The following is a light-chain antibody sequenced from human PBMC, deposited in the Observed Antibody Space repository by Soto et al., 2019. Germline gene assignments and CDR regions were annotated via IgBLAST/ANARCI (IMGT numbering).Light chain of an antibody. CDR3: QQYYSYPRT. CDR1: QGISSY. J-gene: IGKJ1*01. Sequence: IRMTHSPSSLSASTGDRVTITCRASQGISSYLAWYQQKPGKAPKLLIYAASTLQSGVPSRFSGSGSGTDFTLTISCLQSEDFATYYCQQYYSYPRTFGQGTNV. V-gene: IGKV1-8*01. CDR2: AAS.